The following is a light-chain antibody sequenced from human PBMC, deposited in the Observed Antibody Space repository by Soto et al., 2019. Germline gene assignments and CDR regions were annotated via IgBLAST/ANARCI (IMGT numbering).Light chain of an antibody. J-gene: IGLJ1*01. V-gene: IGLV2-8*01. CDR1: SSDVGGYNY. Sequence: QSVLTQPPSASGSPGQSVTISCTGTSSDVGGYNYVSWFQQHPGKAPKLIIHEVNQRPSGVPDRFSGSKSGNTASLTVSGLQAEDEADYYCTSYTSDRTFVFGTGTKVTVL. CDR3: TSYTSDRTFV. CDR2: EVN.